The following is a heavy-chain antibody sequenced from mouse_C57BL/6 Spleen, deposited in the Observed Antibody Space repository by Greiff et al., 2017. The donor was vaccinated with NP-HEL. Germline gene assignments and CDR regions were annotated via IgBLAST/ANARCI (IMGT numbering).Heavy chain of an antibody. V-gene: IGHV2-6*01. D-gene: IGHD1-1*01. CDR1: GFSLTSYG. CDR2: IWGVGST. J-gene: IGHJ3*01. Sequence: VKLMESGPGLVAPSQSLSITCTVSGFSLTSYGVDWVRQSPGKGLEWLGVIWGVGSTNYNSALKSRLSISKDNSKSQVFLKMNSLQTDDTAMYYCARSDYYGSSWFAYWGQGTLVTVSA. CDR3: ARSDYYGSSWFAY.